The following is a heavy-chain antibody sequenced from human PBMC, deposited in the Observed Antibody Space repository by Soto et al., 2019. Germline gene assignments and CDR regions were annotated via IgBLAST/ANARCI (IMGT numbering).Heavy chain of an antibody. CDR2: TYYTSKWNN. D-gene: IGHD6-19*01. CDR3: ARSVSGTGTEFDP. Sequence: SQTLSLTCAISGDSVSRSSAVWNWIRQSPSRGLEWLGRTYYTSKWNNYYAVSVKSRITINADTSKNQFSLQLNSVTPEDTALYYCARSVSGTGTEFDPWGQGTPVTDSS. J-gene: IGHJ5*02. CDR1: GDSVSRSSAV. V-gene: IGHV6-1*01.